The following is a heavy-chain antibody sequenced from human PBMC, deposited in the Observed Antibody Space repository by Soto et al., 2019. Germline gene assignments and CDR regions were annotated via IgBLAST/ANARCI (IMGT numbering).Heavy chain of an antibody. CDR1: GFSLSTSGVG. CDR3: AHSRCTHGECLPGFDY. V-gene: IGHV2-5*02. CDR2: IYWDDDE. J-gene: IGHJ4*02. D-gene: IGHD2-8*01. Sequence: QITLRESGPTLATPTHTLTLTCDFSGFSLSTSGVGVGWIRQPPGKALEWLALIYWDDDERYSPSLRSRLTITRDTPKTQVVLTMTNMDPVDTATYHCAHSRCTHGECLPGFDYWGQGTVVTVSS.